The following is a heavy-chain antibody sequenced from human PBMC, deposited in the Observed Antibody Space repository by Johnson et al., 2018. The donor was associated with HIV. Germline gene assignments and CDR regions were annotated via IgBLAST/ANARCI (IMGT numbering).Heavy chain of an antibody. CDR3: TTDWPLGSFDLLFHDGFDV. Sequence: VQLVESGGGLVKPGGSLRLSCAASLFTFDDYALHWVRQGPGMGLEWVGRIKSKTDGGTTDYVAPVKGRFTISRDDSKNTLYLQMRCLETEDTAVHYCTTDWPLGSFDLLFHDGFDVWGQGTMGTVSS. J-gene: IGHJ3*01. CDR2: IKSKTDGGTT. D-gene: IGHD3-9*01. CDR1: LFTFDDYA. V-gene: IGHV3-15*01.